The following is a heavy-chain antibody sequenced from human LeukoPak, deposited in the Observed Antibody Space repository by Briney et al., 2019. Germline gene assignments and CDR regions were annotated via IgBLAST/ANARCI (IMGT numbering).Heavy chain of an antibody. J-gene: IGHJ3*02. Sequence: GGSLRLAWAAAGFTLDDYGIRWVRQAAGEGLEWVSGINWNGGSTGYADSVKGRFTISRDNAKNSLYLQMNSLRAEDTALYYCARDYYDSSGPHDAFDIWGQGTMVTVSS. CDR1: GFTLDDYG. CDR3: ARDYYDSSGPHDAFDI. D-gene: IGHD3-22*01. V-gene: IGHV3-20*04. CDR2: INWNGGST.